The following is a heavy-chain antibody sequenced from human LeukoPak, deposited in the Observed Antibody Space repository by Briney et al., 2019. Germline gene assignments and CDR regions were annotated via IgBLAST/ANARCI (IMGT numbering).Heavy chain of an antibody. CDR2: IKSDGSST. CDR1: GFIFSSYW. J-gene: IGHJ3*02. D-gene: IGHD6-19*01. Sequence: GGSLRLSCAASGFIFSSYWMHWVRQAPGKGLVWVSRIKSDGSSTSYTDSVKGRFTISRDNAKNTLHLQMNSLRAEDTAVYYCARVGAVAGGFDIWGQGTMVTVSS. V-gene: IGHV3-74*01. CDR3: ARVGAVAGGFDI.